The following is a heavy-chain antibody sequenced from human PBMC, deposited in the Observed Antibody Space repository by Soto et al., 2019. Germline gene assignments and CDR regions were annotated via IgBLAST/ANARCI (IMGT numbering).Heavy chain of an antibody. D-gene: IGHD6-19*01. CDR2: INHSGST. CDR1: GGSFSGYY. CDR3: ARGAVAGRVSDY. V-gene: IGHV4-34*01. Sequence: PSETLSLTCAVYGGSFSGYYWSWIRQPPGKGLEWIGEINHSGSTNYNPSLKSRVTISVDTSKNQFSLKLSSVTAADTAVYYCARGAVAGRVSDYWGQGTLVTVSS. J-gene: IGHJ4*02.